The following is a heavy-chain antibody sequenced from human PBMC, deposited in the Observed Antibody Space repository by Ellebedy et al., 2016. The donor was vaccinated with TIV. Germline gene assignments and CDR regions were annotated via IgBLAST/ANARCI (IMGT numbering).Heavy chain of an antibody. Sequence: AASVKVSCKASGGTFSSYAISWVRQAPGQGLEWMGGIIPIFGTANYAQKFQGRVTITADESTSTAYMELSSLRSEDTAVYYCARGGRRLQFAYAYFDYWGQGTLVTVSS. CDR2: IIPIFGTA. J-gene: IGHJ4*02. CDR1: GGTFSSYA. V-gene: IGHV1-69*13. D-gene: IGHD5-24*01. CDR3: ARGGRRLQFAYAYFDY.